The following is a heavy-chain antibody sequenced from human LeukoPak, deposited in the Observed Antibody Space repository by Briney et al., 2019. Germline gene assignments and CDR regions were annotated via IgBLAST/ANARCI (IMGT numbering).Heavy chain of an antibody. V-gene: IGHV1-46*01. CDR1: GYTFTSYY. CDR2: INPSGGST. J-gene: IGHJ6*03. Sequence: GASVKVSCKASGYTFTSYYMHWVRQAPGQGLEWMGIINPSGGSTSYVQKFQGRVTMTRDMSTSTVYMELSSLRSEDTAVYYCARAHYYGSGLYYYYYMDAWGKGTTVTVSS. D-gene: IGHD3-10*01. CDR3: ARAHYYGSGLYYYYYMDA.